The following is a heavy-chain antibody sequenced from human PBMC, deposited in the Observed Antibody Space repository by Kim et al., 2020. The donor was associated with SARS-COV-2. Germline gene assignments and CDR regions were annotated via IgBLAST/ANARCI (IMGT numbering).Heavy chain of an antibody. CDR1: GGSFSGYY. Sequence: SETLSLTCAVYGGSFSGYYWSWIRQPPGKGLEWIGEINHSGSTNYNPSLKSRVTISVDTSKNQFSLKLSSVTAADTAVYYCARAIVDTAITYDYWGQGTLVTVSS. J-gene: IGHJ4*02. V-gene: IGHV4-34*01. CDR2: INHSGST. D-gene: IGHD5-18*01. CDR3: ARAIVDTAITYDY.